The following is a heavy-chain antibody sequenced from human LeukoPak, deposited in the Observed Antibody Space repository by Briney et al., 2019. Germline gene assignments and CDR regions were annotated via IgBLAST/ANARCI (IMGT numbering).Heavy chain of an antibody. J-gene: IGHJ4*02. CDR2: INPNTGGT. D-gene: IGHD3-22*01. CDR3: ARDLGYYDMSYYFDY. V-gene: IGHV1-2*06. CDR1: GYTFINYF. Sequence: ASVKVSCKASGYTFINYFLHWVRQAPGQGLEWMGRINPNTGGTNYAQKFQGRIIMTRDTSINTAYMELTRLRSDDTAVYYCARDLGYYDMSYYFDYWGQGTLVTVSS.